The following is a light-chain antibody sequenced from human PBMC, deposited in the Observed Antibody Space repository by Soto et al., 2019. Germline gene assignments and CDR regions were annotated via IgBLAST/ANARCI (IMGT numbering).Light chain of an antibody. CDR3: QQSYSTPLT. J-gene: IGKJ4*01. CDR2: AAS. CDR1: QSISSY. V-gene: IGKV1-39*01. Sequence: DIPMTQSPSSLSASVGDRVTITCRASQSISSYLNWYQQKPGKAPKLLIYAASSLQSGVPSRFSGSGYGTDFTLTISSLQPDDFATYYCQQSYSTPLTFGGGTKVEIK.